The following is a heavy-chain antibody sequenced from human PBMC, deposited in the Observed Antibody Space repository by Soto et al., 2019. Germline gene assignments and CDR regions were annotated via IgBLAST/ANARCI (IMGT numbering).Heavy chain of an antibody. CDR2: IWYDGSNK. V-gene: IGHV3-33*01. CDR1: GCTFSSYG. D-gene: IGHD3-22*01. J-gene: IGHJ6*02. CDR3: ARGKTYYYDSSGYYLGTTRGGYGMDV. Sequence: PGGSLRLSCAASGCTFSSYGMHWVRQAPGKGLEWVAVIWYDGSNKYYADSVKGRFTISRDNSKNTLYLQMNSLRAEDTAVYYCARGKTYYYDSSGYYLGTTRGGYGMDVWGQGTTVTVSS.